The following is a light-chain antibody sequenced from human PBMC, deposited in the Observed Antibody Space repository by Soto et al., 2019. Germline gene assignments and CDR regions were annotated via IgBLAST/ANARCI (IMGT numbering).Light chain of an antibody. CDR2: DAS. CDR1: QSISSW. CDR3: QQYHSYSRT. Sequence: DIQMTQSPSTLSASVGDRVTITCRASQSISSWLAWYQQKPGKAPKLLIYDASSLESGVPSRFSGSGSGTEFTLTISSLQPDDFATYYCQQYHSYSRTFGQGPKVEIK. V-gene: IGKV1-5*01. J-gene: IGKJ1*01.